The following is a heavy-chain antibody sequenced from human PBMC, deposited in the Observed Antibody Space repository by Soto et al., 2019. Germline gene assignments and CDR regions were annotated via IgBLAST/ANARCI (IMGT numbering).Heavy chain of an antibody. CDR3: IAKAYTLNVDY. Sequence: GGFLRLSCAAFGFTFSSYGLRWVLQAPGKGLEWVAVIWYDGSNKYYADSVKGRFTISRDNSKNTLYLQMNSLRVEDTAVYYCIAKAYTLNVDYWGQGTLVTVSS. D-gene: IGHD3-16*01. CDR1: GFTFSSYG. CDR2: IWYDGSNK. J-gene: IGHJ4*02. V-gene: IGHV3-33*08.